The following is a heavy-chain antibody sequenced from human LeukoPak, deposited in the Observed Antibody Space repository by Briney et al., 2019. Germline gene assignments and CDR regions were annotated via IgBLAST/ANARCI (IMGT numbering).Heavy chain of an antibody. Sequence: SETLSLTCAVSGDSINSHYWNWIRRPPGKGLEWVAYIHSSGTTSTNPSLRSRVTISVDTSKNQVSLQLSSVTAADTAVYYCVRDDYGDYTRRFDPWGQGTLVTVSS. CDR2: IHSSGTT. CDR1: GDSINSHY. D-gene: IGHD4-17*01. CDR3: VRDDYGDYTRRFDP. V-gene: IGHV4-59*11. J-gene: IGHJ5*02.